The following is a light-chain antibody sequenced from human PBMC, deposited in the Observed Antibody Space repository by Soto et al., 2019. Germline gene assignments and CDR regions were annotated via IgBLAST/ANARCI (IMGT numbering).Light chain of an antibody. Sequence: QLVLTQSPSASASLGASVKLTCTLSSGHSRNAIAWHQQLPQKGPRYLMKVNNDGSHTKGAGIPDRFSGSSSGAERYLIISSFQSDDEADYYRQTWETGSVIFGGGTKLTVL. V-gene: IGLV4-69*01. CDR3: QTWETGSVI. CDR1: SGHSRNA. CDR2: VNNDGSH. J-gene: IGLJ2*01.